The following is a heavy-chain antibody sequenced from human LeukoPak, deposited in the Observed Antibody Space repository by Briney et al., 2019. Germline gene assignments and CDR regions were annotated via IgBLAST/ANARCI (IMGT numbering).Heavy chain of an antibody. CDR3: AKDPSYDFWSGYLYYFDY. J-gene: IGHJ4*02. CDR1: GFTFSSYA. Sequence: PGGSLRLSCAASGFTFSSYAMSWVRQAPGKGLEWVSAISGSGGSTYYADSVKGRFTISRDNSKNTLYLQMNSLRAEDTAVYYCAKDPSYDFWSGYLYYFDYWGQGTLVTVSS. CDR2: ISGSGGST. V-gene: IGHV3-23*01. D-gene: IGHD3-3*01.